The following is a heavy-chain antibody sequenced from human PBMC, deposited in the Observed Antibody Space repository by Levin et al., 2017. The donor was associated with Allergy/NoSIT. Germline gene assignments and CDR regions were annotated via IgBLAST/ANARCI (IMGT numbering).Heavy chain of an antibody. Sequence: TSETLSLTCTVSGGSINNNYWSWIRQPPGETLEWIGFISYSGSANYNPSLKSRVTMSVDTSKNQFSLKLSSVTAADTAIYYCARHFCSTTTTCHSFDYWGQGTLVTVSS. CDR3: ARHFCSTTTTCHSFDY. CDR1: GGSINNNY. V-gene: IGHV4-59*08. CDR2: ISYSGSA. D-gene: IGHD2/OR15-2a*01. J-gene: IGHJ4*02.